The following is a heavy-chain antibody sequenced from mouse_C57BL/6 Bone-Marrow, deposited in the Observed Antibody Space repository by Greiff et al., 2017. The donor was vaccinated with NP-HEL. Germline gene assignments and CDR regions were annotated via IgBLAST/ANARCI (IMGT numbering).Heavy chain of an antibody. CDR3: TPYGNYGGYYAMDY. D-gene: IGHD2-1*01. CDR1: GYTFTDYE. V-gene: IGHV1-15*01. J-gene: IGHJ4*01. Sequence: QVQLQQSGAELVRPGASVTLSCKASGYTFTDYEMHWVKQTPVHGLEWIGAIDPETGGTAYNQKFKGKAILTADKSSSTAYMELRSLTSEDSAVYYCTPYGNYGGYYAMDYWGQGTSVTVSS. CDR2: IDPETGGT.